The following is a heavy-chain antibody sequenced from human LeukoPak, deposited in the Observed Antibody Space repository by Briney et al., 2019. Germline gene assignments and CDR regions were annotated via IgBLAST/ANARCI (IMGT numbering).Heavy chain of an antibody. J-gene: IGHJ3*02. CDR3: ARSTHWYYDASDI. CDR2: IDWDDDK. D-gene: IGHD1-7*01. Sequence: SGPALVKPTQTLTLTCTFSGFSLSSRGMCVSWIRQPPGKALEWLARIDWDDDKYYSTSLKTRLTISKDTSKNQVVFTMTNMDSVDTATYYCARSTHWYYDASDIWGQGTIVTVSS. CDR1: GFSLSSRGMC. V-gene: IGHV2-70*11.